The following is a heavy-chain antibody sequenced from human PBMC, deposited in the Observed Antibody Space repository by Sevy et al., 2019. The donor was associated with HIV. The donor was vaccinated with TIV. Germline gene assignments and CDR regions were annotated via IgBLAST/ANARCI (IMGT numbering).Heavy chain of an antibody. V-gene: IGHV3-33*01. D-gene: IGHD3-22*01. Sequence: GGSLRLSCAASGFTFSNYGMHWVRQAPGKGLEWVAVIWKDGSNKYYADSVKGRFTISRDNSKNTLYLQMNSLRVEDTAVYFCARGGDFNDRSAKSDFDYWGQGTLVTVSS. J-gene: IGHJ4*02. CDR1: GFTFSNYG. CDR2: IWKDGSNK. CDR3: ARGGDFNDRSAKSDFDY.